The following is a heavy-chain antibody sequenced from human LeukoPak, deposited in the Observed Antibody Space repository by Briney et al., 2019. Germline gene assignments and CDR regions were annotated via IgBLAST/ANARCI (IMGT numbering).Heavy chain of an antibody. J-gene: IGHJ4*02. CDR2: IYSGGST. V-gene: IGHV3-53*01. CDR1: GFTVSSNY. CDR3: ARVVTMVRGVMGPFDY. Sequence: GGSLRLSRAASGFTVSSNYMSWVRQAPGKGLEWVSVIYSGGSTYYADSVKGRFTISRDNSKNTLYLQMNSLRAEDTAVYYCARVVTMVRGVMGPFDYWGQGTLVTVSS. D-gene: IGHD3-10*01.